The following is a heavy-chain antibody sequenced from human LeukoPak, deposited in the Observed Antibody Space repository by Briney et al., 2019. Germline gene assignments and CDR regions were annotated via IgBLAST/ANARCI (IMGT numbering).Heavy chain of an antibody. D-gene: IGHD3-10*01. CDR2: IYYSGST. CDR1: GGSISSYY. V-gene: IGHV4-59*12. J-gene: IGHJ4*02. Sequence: MPSETLSLTCTVSGGSISSYYWSWIRQPPGKGLEWIGYIYYSGSTNYNPSLKSRATISVDTSKNQFSLKLSSVTAADTAVYYCARDSGLLWFGESRSYGYWGQGTLVTVSS. CDR3: ARDSGLLWFGESRSYGY.